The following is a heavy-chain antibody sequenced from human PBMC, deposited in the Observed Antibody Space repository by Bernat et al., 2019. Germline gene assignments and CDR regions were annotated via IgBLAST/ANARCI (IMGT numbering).Heavy chain of an antibody. V-gene: IGHV3-43*02. CDR3: AKADGSGWYVDHMDV. D-gene: IGHD6-19*01. J-gene: IGHJ6*03. Sequence: EVQLVESGGGVVQPGGSLRLSCAASGFTFDEYAMHWVRQAPGKGLEWVSLISGDGGSTYYADSVKGRFTISRDNSKNSLYLQMNSLRTEDTALYYCAKADGSGWYVDHMDVWGKGTTVTVSS. CDR2: ISGDGGST. CDR1: GFTFDEYA.